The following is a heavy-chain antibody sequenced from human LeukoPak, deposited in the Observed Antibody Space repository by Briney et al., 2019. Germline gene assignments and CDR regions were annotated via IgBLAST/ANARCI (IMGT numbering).Heavy chain of an antibody. CDR2: ISGSGGST. J-gene: IGHJ5*02. Sequence: PGGSMRLSCAASGFTFSSYAMSWVRQAPGKGLEWVSAISGSGGSTYYADSVKGRFTISRDNSKNSLYLQMNSLRAEDTAVYYCARVRGHYYGSGSYSPWGQGTLVTVSS. CDR1: GFTFSSYA. CDR3: ARVRGHYYGSGSYSP. V-gene: IGHV3-23*01. D-gene: IGHD3-10*01.